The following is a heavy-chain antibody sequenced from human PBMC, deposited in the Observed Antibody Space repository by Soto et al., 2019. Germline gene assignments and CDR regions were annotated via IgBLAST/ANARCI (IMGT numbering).Heavy chain of an antibody. V-gene: IGHV3-30*18. CDR1: GFIFGSYG. D-gene: IGHD4-17*01. J-gene: IGHJ4*02. CDR3: AQVPRYTVTPPDDY. Sequence: QVQLVESGGGVVQPGRSLRLSCVASGFIFGSYGMHWVRQAPGEGLEWVAVISYDGTNKYYADSVKGRSTISRDNSKNTLWLQMNSLRAEDTAVYYCAQVPRYTVTPPDDYWGQGTLVTVSS. CDR2: ISYDGTNK.